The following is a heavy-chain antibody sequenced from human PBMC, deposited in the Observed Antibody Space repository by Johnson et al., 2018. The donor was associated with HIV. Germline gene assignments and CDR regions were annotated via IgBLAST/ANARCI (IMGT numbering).Heavy chain of an antibody. CDR3: ARRSGYAFDI. V-gene: IGHV3-33*08. CDR2: TWFDGSNK. J-gene: IGHJ3*02. D-gene: IGHD5-24*01. CDR1: GFSFDDYG. Sequence: VQLVESGGGVVRPGGSLRLSCAASGFSFDDYGMSWVRQAPGKGLEWVSVTWFDGSNKYYSDSVKGRFTISRDNSKSTLYLQMNSLRAEDKAEYYCARRSGYAFDIWGQGTMVTVSS.